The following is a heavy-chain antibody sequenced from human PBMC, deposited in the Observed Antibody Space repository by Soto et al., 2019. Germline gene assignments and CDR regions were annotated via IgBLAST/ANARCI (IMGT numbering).Heavy chain of an antibody. CDR2: INHSGST. CDR1: GGSFSGYY. CDR3: ARLPDYGDYGRYFDY. J-gene: IGHJ4*02. V-gene: IGHV4-34*01. D-gene: IGHD4-17*01. Sequence: PSETLSLTCAVYGGSFSGYYWSWIRQPPGKGLEWIGEINHSGSTYYNPSLKSRVTISVDTSKNQFSLKLSSVTAADTAVYYCARLPDYGDYGRYFDYWGQGTLVTVSS.